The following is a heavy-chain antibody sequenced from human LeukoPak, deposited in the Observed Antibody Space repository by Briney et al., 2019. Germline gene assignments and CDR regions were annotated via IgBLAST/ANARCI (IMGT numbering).Heavy chain of an antibody. CDR3: ARSDYDSSGYYYTVDY. J-gene: IGHJ4*02. V-gene: IGHV4-59*01. CDR1: GGSISSYQ. Sequence: PSETLSLTCPVSGGSISSYQWSWLRQPPGKGLEWIGYIYYSGSTNYNPSLKSRVTISVDTSKNQFSLKLSSVTAADTAVYYCARSDYDSSGYYYTVDYWGQGTLVTVSS. D-gene: IGHD3-22*01. CDR2: IYYSGST.